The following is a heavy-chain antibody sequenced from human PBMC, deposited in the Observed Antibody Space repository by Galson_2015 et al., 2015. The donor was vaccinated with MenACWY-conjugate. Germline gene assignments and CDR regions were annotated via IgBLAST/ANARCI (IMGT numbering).Heavy chain of an antibody. V-gene: IGHV3-23*01. CDR1: GLTFSNYG. CDR3: AKMQGYFDY. Sequence: SLRLSCAASGLTFSNYGMAWVRQAPGKGLEWVSAIVGSGSTTYYADSVKGRFTISRDNSKNTLYLQMKSLSAEDTAIYYCAKMQGYFDYWGQGALLTVSA. J-gene: IGHJ4*02. CDR2: IVGSGSTT.